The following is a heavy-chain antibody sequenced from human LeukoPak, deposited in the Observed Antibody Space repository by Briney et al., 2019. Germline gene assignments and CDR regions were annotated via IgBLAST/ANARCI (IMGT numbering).Heavy chain of an antibody. D-gene: IGHD3-22*01. CDR2: INHSGST. CDR1: GGSFSGYY. CDR3: ATRPGGVVR. J-gene: IGHJ4*02. V-gene: IGHV4-34*01. Sequence: PSETLSLTCAVYGGSFSGYYWSWIRQPPGKGLEWIGEINHSGSTNYNPSLKSRVTISVDTFKNQFSLKLSSVTAADPAVYYCATRPGGVVRWGQGTLVTVSS.